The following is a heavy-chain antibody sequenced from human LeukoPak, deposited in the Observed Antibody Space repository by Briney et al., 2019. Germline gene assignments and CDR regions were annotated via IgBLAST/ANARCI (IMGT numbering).Heavy chain of an antibody. CDR2: IYYSGST. D-gene: IGHD4-17*01. V-gene: IGHV4-59*01. CDR1: GGSISSYY. Sequence: SETLSLTCTVSGGSISSYYWSWIWQPPGKGLEWIGYIYYSGSTNYNPSLKSRVTISVDTSKNQFSLKLSSVTAADTAVYYCARATTVTINYWGQGTLVTVSS. CDR3: ARATTVTINY. J-gene: IGHJ4*02.